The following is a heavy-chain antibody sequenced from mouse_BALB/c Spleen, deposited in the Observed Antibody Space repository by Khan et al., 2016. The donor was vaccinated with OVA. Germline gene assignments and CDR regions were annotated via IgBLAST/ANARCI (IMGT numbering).Heavy chain of an antibody. V-gene: IGHV9-3*02. CDR2: INTNTGEP. J-gene: IGHJ4*01. Sequence: QIQLVQSGPELKKPGETVKISCKASGYSFTNYGMNWVKQAPGKGLKWMGWINTNTGEPSYAEEFKGRFAFSLETSAGTAYLQINNLKNEDTASYLCARRFRTAYPLYYYAMDYWGQGTSVTVSS. CDR1: GYSFTNYG. CDR3: ARRFRTAYPLYYYAMDY. D-gene: IGHD1-2*01.